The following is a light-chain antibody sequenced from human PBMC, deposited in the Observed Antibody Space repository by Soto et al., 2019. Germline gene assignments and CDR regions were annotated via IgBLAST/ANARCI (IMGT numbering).Light chain of an antibody. V-gene: IGLV2-23*02. CDR1: SSDVGSCNC. Sequence: QSALTQPASVSGSPGQSFTISCTGTSSDVGSCNCVSWYQQHPGKAPTLIIYEVNKRPSGVSNRFSGSKSGNTASLTISGLQAEDEADYYCCSSVGSPNWVFGGGTKLTVL. CDR3: CSSVGSPNWV. J-gene: IGLJ3*02. CDR2: EVN.